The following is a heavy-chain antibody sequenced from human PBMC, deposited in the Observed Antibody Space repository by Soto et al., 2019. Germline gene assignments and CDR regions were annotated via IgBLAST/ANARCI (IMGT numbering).Heavy chain of an antibody. CDR3: ARDRGGDYPDY. Sequence: EVQLVESGGGLVQPGGSLRLSCEASGFTFSSYWMSGVGQAPGKGLEWVANIKQDGSEKYYVDSVKGRFTISRDNAKNSLYLQMNSLIAEDTAVYYCARDRGGDYPDYWGQGTLVTVSS. CDR1: GFTFSSYW. J-gene: IGHJ4*02. V-gene: IGHV3-7*01. D-gene: IGHD4-17*01. CDR2: IKQDGSEK.